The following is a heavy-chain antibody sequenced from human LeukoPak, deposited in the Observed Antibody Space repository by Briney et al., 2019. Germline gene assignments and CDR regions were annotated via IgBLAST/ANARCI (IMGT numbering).Heavy chain of an antibody. V-gene: IGHV3-23*01. D-gene: IGHD6-19*01. CDR2: ISGSGGST. CDR3: AKDEVLSSGWSWKYYYYYYMDV. CDR1: GFTFSSYA. Sequence: GGSLRLSCAASGFTFSSYAMSWVRQAPGKGLEWVSAISGSGGSTYYADSVKGRFTISRDDSKSTLYLQMNSLRAEDTAVYYCAKDEVLSSGWSWKYYYYYYMDVWGKGTTVTVSS. J-gene: IGHJ6*03.